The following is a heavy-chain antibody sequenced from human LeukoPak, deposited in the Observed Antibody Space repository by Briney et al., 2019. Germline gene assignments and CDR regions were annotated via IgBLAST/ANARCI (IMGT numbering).Heavy chain of an antibody. J-gene: IGHJ4*02. CDR3: ARDGSDYGADY. D-gene: IGHD4-17*01. CDR2: ISSSGSTI. Sequence: GGSLRLSCAASGFTYSSYEMNWVRQAPGKGLEWVSYISSSGSTIYYADSVKGRFTISRDNAKNSLYLQMNSLSAEDTAVYYCARDGSDYGADYWGQGTLVTVSS. V-gene: IGHV3-48*03. CDR1: GFTYSSYE.